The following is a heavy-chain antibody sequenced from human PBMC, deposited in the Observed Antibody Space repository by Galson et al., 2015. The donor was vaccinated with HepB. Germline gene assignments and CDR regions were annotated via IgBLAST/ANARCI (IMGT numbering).Heavy chain of an antibody. CDR2: ISSSSSTI. D-gene: IGHD1-1*01. Sequence: SLRLSCAASGFTFSSYSMNWVRQAPGKGLEWVSYISSSSSTIYYADSVKGRFTISRDNAKNSLYLQMNSLRAEDTAVYYCARARGRVYKKDYYYYMDVWGKGTTVTVSS. J-gene: IGHJ6*03. CDR3: ARARGRVYKKDYYYYMDV. V-gene: IGHV3-48*01. CDR1: GFTFSSYS.